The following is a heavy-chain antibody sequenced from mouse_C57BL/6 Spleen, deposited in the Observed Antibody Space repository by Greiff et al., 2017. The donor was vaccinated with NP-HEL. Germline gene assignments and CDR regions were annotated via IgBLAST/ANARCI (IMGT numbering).Heavy chain of an antibody. V-gene: IGHV5-12*01. CDR2: ISNGGGST. D-gene: IGHD1-1*01. Sequence: EVQLVESGGGLVQPGGSLKLSCAASGFTFSDYYMYWVRQTPEKRLEWVAYISNGGGSTYYPDTVKGRFTISRDNAKNTLYLQMSRLKSEDTAMYYCARHDGSSFDYYAMDYWGQGTSVTVSS. CDR3: ARHDGSSFDYYAMDY. J-gene: IGHJ4*01. CDR1: GFTFSDYY.